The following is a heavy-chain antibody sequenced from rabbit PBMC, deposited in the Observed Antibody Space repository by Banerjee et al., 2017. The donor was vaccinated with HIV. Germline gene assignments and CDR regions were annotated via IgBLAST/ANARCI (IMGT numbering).Heavy chain of an antibody. J-gene: IGHJ4*01. D-gene: IGHD6-1*01. CDR2: IYAGSSDST. CDR1: GLDFSSSYW. Sequence: QEQLEESGGDLVKPEGSLTLTCKASGLDFSSSYWICWVRQAPGKGLELIGCIYAGSSDSTYYASWAKGRFTISKSTSLNTVTLQMTSLTAADTATYFCARYYYNGGDATYAYTYFILWGPGTLVTVS. CDR3: ARYYYNGGDATYAYTYFIL. V-gene: IGHV1S45*01.